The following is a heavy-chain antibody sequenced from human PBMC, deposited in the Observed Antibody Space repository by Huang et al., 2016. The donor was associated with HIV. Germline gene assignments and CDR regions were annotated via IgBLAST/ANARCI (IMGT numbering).Heavy chain of an antibody. CDR3: ARFRGPQVTLNWLDP. CDR2: LSTYNVHT. D-gene: IGHD3-10*01. J-gene: IGHJ5*02. Sequence: QVQLVQSGPEMKKPGASVNVSCKASGYTFFTYSISWVRQAPGQGLEWIGWLSTYNVHTNYAQKFQGRLALTTDVSPSSAYMELKNLRSDDTAVYYCARFRGPQVTLNWLDPWGQGTLVTVSS. V-gene: IGHV1-18*01. CDR1: GYTFFTYS.